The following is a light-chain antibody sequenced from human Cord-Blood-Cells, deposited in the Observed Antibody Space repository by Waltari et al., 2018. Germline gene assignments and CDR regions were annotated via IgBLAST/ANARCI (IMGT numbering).Light chain of an antibody. V-gene: IGKV1-33*01. CDR3: QQYDNLPLT. CDR1: PDISNY. CDR2: DAS. J-gene: IGKJ4*01. Sequence: DIQMTQSPSSLSASVGDRVTITCQASPDISNYLKWYQQKPGKAPKLLIYDASNLETGVPSRFSGSGSGTDFTFTISILQPEDIATYYCQQYDNLPLTFGGGTKVEIK.